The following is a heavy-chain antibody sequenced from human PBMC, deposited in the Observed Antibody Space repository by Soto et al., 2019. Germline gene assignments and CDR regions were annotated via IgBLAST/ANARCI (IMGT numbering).Heavy chain of an antibody. D-gene: IGHD3-22*01. J-gene: IGHJ4*02. V-gene: IGHV1-69*12. CDR3: ARAAYYYDSSGYPYRTFDY. CDR2: IIPIFGTA. CDR1: GGTFSSYA. Sequence: QVQLVQSGAEVKKPGSSVKVSCKASGGTFSSYAISWVRQAPGQGLEWMGGIIPIFGTANYAQKFQGRVTLTADESTSTAYMELSSLRSEATAVYYCARAAYYYDSSGYPYRTFDYWGQGTLVTVSS.